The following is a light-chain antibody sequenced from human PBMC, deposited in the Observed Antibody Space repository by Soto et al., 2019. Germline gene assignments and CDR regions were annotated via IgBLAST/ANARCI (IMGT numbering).Light chain of an antibody. V-gene: IGKV3-15*01. Sequence: EIVMTQSPATLSVSPGGRATLSCRASQSVSTNLAWYQQKPGQAPRLLMYGASTRATGIPARFSGSGSGTEFTLTISSLQSEDFAVYYCQQYHNWPPYTFGQGTKLEIK. CDR3: QQYHNWPPYT. CDR2: GAS. CDR1: QSVSTN. J-gene: IGKJ2*01.